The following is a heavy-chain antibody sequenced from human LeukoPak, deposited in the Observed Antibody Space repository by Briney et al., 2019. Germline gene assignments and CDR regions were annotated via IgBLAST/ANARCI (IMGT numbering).Heavy chain of an antibody. V-gene: IGHV4-34*01. CDR3: ARDGCSGGSCYRFFDY. Sequence: SETLSLTCTVSGGSISTYYWSWIRQPPGKGLEWIGEINHSGSTNYNPSLKSRVTISVDTSKNQFSLKLSSVTAADTAVYYCARDGCSGGSCYRFFDYWGQGTLVTVSS. D-gene: IGHD2-15*01. CDR1: GGSISTYY. J-gene: IGHJ4*02. CDR2: INHSGST.